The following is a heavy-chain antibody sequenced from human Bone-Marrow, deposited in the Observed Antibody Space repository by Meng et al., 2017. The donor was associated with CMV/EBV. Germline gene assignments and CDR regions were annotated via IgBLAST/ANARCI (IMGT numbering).Heavy chain of an antibody. CDR3: ARDVRGWTGDS. Sequence: SETLSITCTDSGGSISSYYWSWIRQPPGKGLEWIGYIYYSGSTNYNPSLKSRVTISVDTSKNQFSLKLSSVTAADTAIYYCARDVRGWTGDSWGQGTLVTVSS. J-gene: IGHJ4*02. CDR2: IYYSGST. CDR1: GGSISSYY. V-gene: IGHV4-59*01. D-gene: IGHD3/OR15-3a*01.